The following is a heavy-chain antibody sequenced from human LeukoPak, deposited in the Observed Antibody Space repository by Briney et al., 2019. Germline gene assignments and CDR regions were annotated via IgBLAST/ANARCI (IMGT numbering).Heavy chain of an antibody. Sequence: SLRLSCAASGFTFDDYAMHWVRQAPGKGLEWVSGISWNSGSIGYADSVKGRFTISRDNAKNSLYLQMNSLRAEDTALYCCANSYGDYVFDYWGQGTLVTVSS. CDR2: ISWNSGSI. CDR1: GFTFDDYA. V-gene: IGHV3-9*01. J-gene: IGHJ4*02. CDR3: ANSYGDYVFDY. D-gene: IGHD4-17*01.